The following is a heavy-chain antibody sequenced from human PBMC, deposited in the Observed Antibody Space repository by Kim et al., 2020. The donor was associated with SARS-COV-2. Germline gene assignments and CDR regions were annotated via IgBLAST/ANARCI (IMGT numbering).Heavy chain of an antibody. CDR2: IKAAGDTT. CDR3: AKDLHDWGSYYAWYFDL. CDR1: GFTFSNYA. J-gene: IGHJ2*01. V-gene: IGHV3-23*01. Sequence: GGSLRLSCAASGFTFSNYAMSWVRQAPGKGLEWVSVIKAAGDTTYYADSVKGRFTISRDNSKNTLWLQMQSLGAEDTATYYCAKDLHDWGSYYAWYFDLWGRGTLVTVSS. D-gene: IGHD3-10*01.